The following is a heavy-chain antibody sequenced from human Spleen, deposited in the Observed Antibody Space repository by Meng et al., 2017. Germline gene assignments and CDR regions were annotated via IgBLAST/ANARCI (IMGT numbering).Heavy chain of an antibody. CDR2: ISSSGSTI. Sequence: GGSLRLSCAASGFTFSDYYMSWIRQAPGKGLEWVSYISSSGSTIYYADSVKGRFTISRDNAKNSLHLQMNSLRAEDTAVYYCASTNSYYYDGTLDYWGQGTLVTVSS. CDR1: GFTFSDYY. D-gene: IGHD3-22*01. CDR3: ASTNSYYYDGTLDY. J-gene: IGHJ4*02. V-gene: IGHV3-11*01.